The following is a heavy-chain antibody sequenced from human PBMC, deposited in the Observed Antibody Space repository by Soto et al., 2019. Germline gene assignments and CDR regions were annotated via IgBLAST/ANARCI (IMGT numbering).Heavy chain of an antibody. D-gene: IGHD3-3*01. V-gene: IGHV3-23*01. Sequence: PGGSLRLSCAAPGFTFSSYAISWVRQAPGKGLEWVSAISGSGGSTYYADSVKGRFTISRDNSKNTLYLQMNSLRAEDTAVYYCAKTPHYDFWSGDFDNWGQGTLVTVSS. J-gene: IGHJ4*02. CDR3: AKTPHYDFWSGDFDN. CDR2: ISGSGGST. CDR1: GFTFSSYA.